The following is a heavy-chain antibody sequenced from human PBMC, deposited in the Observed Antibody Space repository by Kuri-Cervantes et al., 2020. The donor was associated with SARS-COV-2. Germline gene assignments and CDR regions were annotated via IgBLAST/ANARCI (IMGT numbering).Heavy chain of an antibody. Sequence: SVKVSCKASGYTFTGYYMHWVRQAPGQGLEWMGRIIPILGIANYAQKFQGRVTITADKSTSTAYMELSSLRSEDTAVYYCARVGCFRSTSCHFDYWGQGTLVTVSS. J-gene: IGHJ4*02. V-gene: IGHV1-69*04. CDR1: GYTFTGYY. D-gene: IGHD2-2*01. CDR3: ARVGCFRSTSCHFDY. CDR2: IIPILGIA.